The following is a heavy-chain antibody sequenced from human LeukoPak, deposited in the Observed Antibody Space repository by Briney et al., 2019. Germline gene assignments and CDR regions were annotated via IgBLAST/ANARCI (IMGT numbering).Heavy chain of an antibody. V-gene: IGHV1-46*01. CDR3: ARHTTGYNSPRDSFNI. D-gene: IGHD1-1*01. Sequence: ASVKVSCKAFGYTFTNYYMHWVRQAPGQGLEWMGMISPSGASTSYAQKFQGRVTMTRDVSTSTVYMELSSLRSEDTAVYYCARHTTGYNSPRDSFNIWGQGTMITVSS. CDR1: GYTFTNYY. CDR2: ISPSGAST. J-gene: IGHJ3*02.